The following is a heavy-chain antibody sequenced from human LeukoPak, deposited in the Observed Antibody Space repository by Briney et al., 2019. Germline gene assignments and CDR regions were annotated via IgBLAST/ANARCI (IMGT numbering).Heavy chain of an antibody. CDR2: ISSSSSSYI. J-gene: IGHJ4*02. CDR1: GFTFNSYS. CDR3: ARYQWELLDFDY. Sequence: GGSLRLSCAASGFTFNSYSMNWVRQAPGKGLEWVSSISSSSSSYIYYADSVKGRFTISRDNAKNSLYLQMNSLSAEDTAVYYCARYQWELLDFDYWGQGTLVTVSS. D-gene: IGHD1-26*01. V-gene: IGHV3-21*04.